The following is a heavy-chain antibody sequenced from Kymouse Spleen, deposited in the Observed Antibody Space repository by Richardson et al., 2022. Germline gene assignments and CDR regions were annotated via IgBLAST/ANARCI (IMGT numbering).Heavy chain of an antibody. CDR1: GFTFSSYG. D-gene: IGHD1-7*01. CDR2: ISYDGSNK. Sequence: QVQLVESGGGVVQPGRSLRLSCAASGFTFSSYGMHWVRQAPGKGLEWVAVISYDGSNKYYADSVKGRFTISRDNSKNTLYLQMNSLRAEDTAVYYCAKPGWNYSYYFDYWGQGTLVTVSS. CDR3: AKPGWNYSYYFDY. J-gene: IGHJ4*02. V-gene: IGHV3-30*18.